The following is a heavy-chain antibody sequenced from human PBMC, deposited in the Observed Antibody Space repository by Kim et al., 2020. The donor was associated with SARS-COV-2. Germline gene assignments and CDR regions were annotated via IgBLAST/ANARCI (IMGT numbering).Heavy chain of an antibody. CDR2: ISATSDIT. V-gene: IGHV3-23*01. CDR3: AKLQSSSGWYSGMDV. CDR1: GFTFSNYA. J-gene: IGHJ6*02. D-gene: IGHD6-19*01. Sequence: GGSLRLSCAASGFTFSNYAMRWVRQAPGKGLEWVSAISATSDITYYADSVRGRFTNSRDNSKNTLYLQMNSLRAEDTAVYYCAKLQSSSGWYSGMDVWG.